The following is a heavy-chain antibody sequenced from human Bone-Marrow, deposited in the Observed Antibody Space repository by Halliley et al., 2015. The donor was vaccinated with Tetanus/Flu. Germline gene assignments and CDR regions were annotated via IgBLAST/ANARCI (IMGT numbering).Heavy chain of an antibody. V-gene: IGHV3-33*01. CDR2: IWNDGTNP. CDR3: ARDAGTQPAWYFDF. Sequence: SGFTFGDFAMQWVRQAPGKGLEWVAVIWNDGTNPYYADSVKGRFTISRDKSKRTLHLQMNSLRADDTAMYYCARDAGTQPAWYFDFWGRGTLVTVSS. D-gene: IGHD2-15*01. CDR1: GFTFGDFA. J-gene: IGHJ2*01.